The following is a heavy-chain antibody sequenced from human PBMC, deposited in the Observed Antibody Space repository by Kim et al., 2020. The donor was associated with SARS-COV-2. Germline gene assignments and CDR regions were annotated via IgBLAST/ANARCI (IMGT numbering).Heavy chain of an antibody. CDR2: ISTFNGNT. CDR1: GYKWTNHG. D-gene: IGHD7-27*01. J-gene: IGHJ4*02. CDR3: ARDPAGVNRIDY. Sequence: ASVKVSCKASGYKWTNHGMSWVRQAPGQGPEWMGWISTFNGNTKHAQKFQDRVTMTTDTSTSTAYMELRNLRVDDTAIYYCARDPAGVNRIDYGGQETLVTVSS. V-gene: IGHV1-18*01.